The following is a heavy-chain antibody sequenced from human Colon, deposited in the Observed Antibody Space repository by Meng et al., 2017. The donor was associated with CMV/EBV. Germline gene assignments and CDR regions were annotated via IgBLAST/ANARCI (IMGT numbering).Heavy chain of an antibody. Sequence: ASCFPFRLSSIPWVRPAPGKGLEWVSVIPFDGNNEHSADSVTGRFTISRDNSKNTLYLQVNSLRLEDTGVYYCARGTGSGSWLIDSWGQGTLVTVSS. CDR3: ARGTGSGSWLIDS. CDR2: IPFDGNNE. J-gene: IGHJ4*02. CDR1: CFPFRLSS. D-gene: IGHD6-13*01. V-gene: IGHV3-30*01.